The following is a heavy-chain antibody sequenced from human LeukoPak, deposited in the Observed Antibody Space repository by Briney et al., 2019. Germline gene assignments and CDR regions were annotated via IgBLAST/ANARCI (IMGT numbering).Heavy chain of an antibody. J-gene: IGHJ4*02. CDR1: GFTFSSYD. CDR3: AKKAHYDAYAKYFDY. Sequence: GGSLRLSCAASGFTFSSYDMHWVRQAPGKGLEWVSFIQYDGSHKNYVDSVKGRFTISRDNSRNTLFLQMYSLRAEDTAVYYCAKKAHYDAYAKYFDYWGQGTLVTVSS. D-gene: IGHD4-17*01. V-gene: IGHV3-30*02. CDR2: IQYDGSHK.